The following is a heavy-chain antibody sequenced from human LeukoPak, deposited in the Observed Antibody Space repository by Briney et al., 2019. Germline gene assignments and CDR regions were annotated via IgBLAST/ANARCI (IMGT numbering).Heavy chain of an antibody. D-gene: IGHD2-2*01. V-gene: IGHV4-59*01. J-gene: IGHJ6*03. Sequence: SETLSLTCTVSGGSISSYYWSWIRQPPGKGLESIGYIYYSGSTNYNPSLKSRVTISVDTSKNPFSLKLSSVTAADTAVYYCARATRSSTTDYYYYMDGWGKGTTGTVSS. CDR1: GGSISSYY. CDR2: IYYSGST. CDR3: ARATRSSTTDYYYYMDG.